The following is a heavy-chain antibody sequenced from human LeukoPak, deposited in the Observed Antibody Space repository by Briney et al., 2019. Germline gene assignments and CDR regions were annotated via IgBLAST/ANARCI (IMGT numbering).Heavy chain of an antibody. Sequence: GGSLRLSCAASGFTFSSYSMNWVRQAPGKGLEWVSYISSSSSTIYYADSVKGRFTISRDNAKNSLYLQMNSLRAEDTAVYYWARVVGIAARHVLQYYYYYMDVWGKGTTVTVSS. CDR1: GFTFSSYS. J-gene: IGHJ6*03. CDR2: ISSSSSTI. V-gene: IGHV3-48*01. CDR3: ARVVGIAARHVLQYYYYYMDV. D-gene: IGHD6-6*01.